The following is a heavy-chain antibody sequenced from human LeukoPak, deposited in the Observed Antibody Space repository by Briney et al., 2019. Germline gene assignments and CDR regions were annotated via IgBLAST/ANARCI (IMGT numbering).Heavy chain of an antibody. D-gene: IGHD3-22*01. V-gene: IGHV4-4*07. CDR3: ARDRGDYYDSSGYYPYYFDY. CDR2: IYTSGST. Sequence: PSETLSLTCTVSGGSISSYYWSWIWQPAGKGPEWIGRIYTSGSTNYNPSLKSRVTMSVDTSKNQFSLKLSSVTAADTAVYYCARDRGDYYDSSGYYPYYFDYWGQGTLVTVSS. J-gene: IGHJ4*02. CDR1: GGSISSYY.